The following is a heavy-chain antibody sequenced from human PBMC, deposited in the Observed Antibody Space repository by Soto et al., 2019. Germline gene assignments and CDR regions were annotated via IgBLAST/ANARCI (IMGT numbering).Heavy chain of an antibody. J-gene: IGHJ4*02. CDR1: GFTFSNYY. Sequence: QVQLVESGGGLVKPGGSLRLSCAVSGFTFSNYYMAWIRQAPGKGLEWVSYISTSGTSTFYADSVKDRFTMSRDNAENSLFLQMDSLRVEDTAVYFCARDGVLFRAGFDSWGQGTLVTVAS. D-gene: IGHD3-16*01. CDR3: ARDGVLFRAGFDS. V-gene: IGHV3-11*01. CDR2: ISTSGTST.